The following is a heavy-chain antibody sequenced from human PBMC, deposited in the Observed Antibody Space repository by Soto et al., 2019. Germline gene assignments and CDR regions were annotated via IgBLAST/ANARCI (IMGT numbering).Heavy chain of an antibody. D-gene: IGHD3-3*01. J-gene: IGHJ4*02. CDR1: GFTFSSYG. Sequence: SLRLSCAASGFTFSSYGMHWVRQAPGKGLEWVAVIWYDGSNKYYADSVKGRFTISRDNSKNTLYLQMNSLRAEDTAVYYCARGPSAYDFWSGPGPFDYWGQGTLVTVSS. CDR2: IWYDGSNK. V-gene: IGHV3-33*01. CDR3: ARGPSAYDFWSGPGPFDY.